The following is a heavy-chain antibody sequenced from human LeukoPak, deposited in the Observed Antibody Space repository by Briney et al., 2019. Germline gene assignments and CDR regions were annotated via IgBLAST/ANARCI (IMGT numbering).Heavy chain of an antibody. CDR2: ISWNSGSI. CDR1: GFTFDDYA. D-gene: IGHD6-6*01. V-gene: IGHV3-9*01. Sequence: GGSLRLSCAASGFTFDDYAMRWVRQAPGKGLEWVSGISWNSGSIGYADSVKGRFTISRDNAKNSLYLQMNSLRAEDTALYYCAKDIRGYSSSSSWFDPWGQGTLVTVSS. CDR3: AKDIRGYSSSSSWFDP. J-gene: IGHJ5*02.